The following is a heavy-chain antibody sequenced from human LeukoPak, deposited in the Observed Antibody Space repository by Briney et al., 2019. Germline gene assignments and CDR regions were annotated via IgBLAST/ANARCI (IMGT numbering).Heavy chain of an antibody. CDR1: GYTFTVYY. Sequence: ASVTVSFKASGYTFTVYYMHWVRQAPGQGLEWMGWINPNSGGTNYAQKFQGRVTMTRDTSISTAYMELSRLRSDDTAVYYCARARRTGTTYYYYMDVWGKGTTVTVSS. D-gene: IGHD1-7*01. J-gene: IGHJ6*03. V-gene: IGHV1-2*02. CDR3: ARARRTGTTYYYYMDV. CDR2: INPNSGGT.